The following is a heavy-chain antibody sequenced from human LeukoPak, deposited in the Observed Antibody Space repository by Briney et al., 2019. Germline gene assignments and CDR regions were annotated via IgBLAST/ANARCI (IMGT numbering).Heavy chain of an antibody. V-gene: IGHV5-51*01. CDR2: IYPDDSDI. J-gene: IGHJ6*02. CDR1: GYSFTTYW. Sequence: GESLKISCKGSGYSFTTYWIAWVRQKPGKGLEWMGIIYPDDSDIRYSPSFQGQVTFSADKSISTAYLHWSSLKASDTAMYYCARRSGSVYQYGMDVWGQGTTVTVSS. CDR3: ARRSGSVYQYGMDV. D-gene: IGHD6-25*01.